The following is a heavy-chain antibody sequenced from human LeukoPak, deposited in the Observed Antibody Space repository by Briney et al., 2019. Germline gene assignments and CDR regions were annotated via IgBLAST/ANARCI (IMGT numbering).Heavy chain of an antibody. V-gene: IGHV3-7*05. CDR2: IKRDGSEK. J-gene: IGHJ3*02. D-gene: IGHD3-10*01. Sequence: PGGSLRLSCAASGFTFSSYWMSWVRQAPGKGLEWVDNIKRDGSEKYYVDSVKGRCTITRDNAENSLYLQMNSLRAEDTAVYYCARARDYGSGKANAFDIWGQGTMVTVSS. CDR3: ARARDYGSGKANAFDI. CDR1: GFTFSSYW.